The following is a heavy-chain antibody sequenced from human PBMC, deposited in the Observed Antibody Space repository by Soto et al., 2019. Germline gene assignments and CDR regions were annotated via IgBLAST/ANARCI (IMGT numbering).Heavy chain of an antibody. D-gene: IGHD6-13*01. J-gene: IGHJ4*02. CDR2: IIPIFGTA. CDR1: GGTFSSYA. CDR3: ARDLTLGGSSWSDYFDY. V-gene: IGHV1-69*06. Sequence: QVQLVQSGAEVKKPGSSVKVSCKASGGTFSSYAISWVRQAPGQGLEWMGGIIPIFGTANYAQKFQGRVTITADKSTSTAYMELSSLRSEDTAVYYCARDLTLGGSSWSDYFDYWGQGTLVTVSS.